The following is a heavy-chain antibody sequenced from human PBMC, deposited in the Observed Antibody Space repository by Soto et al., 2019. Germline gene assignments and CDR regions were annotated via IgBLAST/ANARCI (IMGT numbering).Heavy chain of an antibody. CDR2: IYYSGST. V-gene: IGHV4-39*01. Sequence: QLQLQESGPGLVKPSETLSLTCTVSGGSISSSSYYWGWIRQPPGKGLEWIGSIYYSGSTYYNPSAKSRFTISVDTSKNQFSLTLSSVTAADTAVYYCARHRQQLDTNWFDPWGQGTLVTVSS. D-gene: IGHD6-13*01. CDR3: ARHRQQLDTNWFDP. CDR1: GGSISSSSYY. J-gene: IGHJ5*02.